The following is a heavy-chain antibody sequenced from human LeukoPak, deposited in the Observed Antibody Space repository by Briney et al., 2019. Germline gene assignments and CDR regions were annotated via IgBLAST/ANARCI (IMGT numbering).Heavy chain of an antibody. J-gene: IGHJ3*02. CDR2: IYYSGST. CDR3: ARVPYGSPNPGI. D-gene: IGHD3-10*01. Sequence: SETLSLTCTVSSGSISSASYYWSWIRQPPGKGLQWIGYIYYSGSTNYNPSLESRVTISVDTSKNQFSLKLTSVTAADTAVYYCARVPYGSPNPGIWGQGTKVTVSS. V-gene: IGHV4-61*01. CDR1: SGSISSASYY.